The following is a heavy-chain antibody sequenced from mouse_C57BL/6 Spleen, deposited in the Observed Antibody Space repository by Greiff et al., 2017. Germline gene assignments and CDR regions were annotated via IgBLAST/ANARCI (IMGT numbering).Heavy chain of an antibody. J-gene: IGHJ3*01. CDR3: ARHRIYDGLRDPWFAY. Sequence: EVHLVESGGGLVKPGGSLKLSCAASGFTFSSYTMSWVRQTPEKRLEWVATISGGGGNTYYPDSVKGRFTISRDNAKNTLYLQMSSLRSEDTALYYCARHRIYDGLRDPWFAYWGQGTLVTVSA. V-gene: IGHV5-9*01. D-gene: IGHD2-3*01. CDR1: GFTFSSYT. CDR2: ISGGGGNT.